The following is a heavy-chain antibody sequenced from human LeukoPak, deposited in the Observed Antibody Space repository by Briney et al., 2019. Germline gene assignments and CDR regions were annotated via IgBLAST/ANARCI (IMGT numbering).Heavy chain of an antibody. D-gene: IGHD3-22*01. CDR3: AREGRLYDSGGYSVFAAFDI. V-gene: IGHV1-69*13. CDR2: IIPIYGAS. Sequence: GASVKVSCKASGGTFSNSAISWVRKAPGQGLEWMGQIIPIYGASNYAHRFEDRVRITSDESTSTAYTELSSLRPEDTAMYYCAREGRLYDSGGYSVFAAFDIWGQGTMVTVSS. J-gene: IGHJ3*02. CDR1: GGTFSNSA.